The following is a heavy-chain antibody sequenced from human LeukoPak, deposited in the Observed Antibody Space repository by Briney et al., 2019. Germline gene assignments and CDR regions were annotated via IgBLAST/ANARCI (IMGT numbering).Heavy chain of an antibody. CDR3: ARDLGGDYYDSSGYYLEIPNNWFDP. CDR1: GGSISSYY. J-gene: IGHJ5*02. D-gene: IGHD3-22*01. V-gene: IGHV4-4*07. Sequence: SETLSLTCTVSGGSISSYYWSWIRQPAGKGLEWIGRIYTSGSTNYNPSLKSRVTMSVDTSKNQFSLKLSSVTAGDAAVYYCARDLGGDYYDSSGYYLEIPNNWFDPWGQGTLVTASS. CDR2: IYTSGST.